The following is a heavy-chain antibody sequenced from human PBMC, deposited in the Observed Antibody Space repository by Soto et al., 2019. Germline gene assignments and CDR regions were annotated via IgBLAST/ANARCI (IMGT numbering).Heavy chain of an antibody. D-gene: IGHD3-16*01. CDR1: GFTFDDYA. Sequence: GRSLRLSCAASGFTFDDYAMHWVRQAPGKGLEWVSGISWNSGSIGYADSVKGRFTISRDNAKNSLYLQMNSLRAEDTALYYCAKDLFGVFWFDPWGQGTLVTVSS. J-gene: IGHJ5*02. CDR3: AKDLFGVFWFDP. CDR2: ISWNSGSI. V-gene: IGHV3-9*01.